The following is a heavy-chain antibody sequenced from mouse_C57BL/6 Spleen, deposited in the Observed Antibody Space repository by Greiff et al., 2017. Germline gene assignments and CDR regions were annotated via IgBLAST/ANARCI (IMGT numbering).Heavy chain of an antibody. V-gene: IGHV1-22*01. D-gene: IGHD2-4*01. CDR2: INPKNGGT. CDR3: ARMQFYDDGFDY. CDR1: GYTFTDYN. J-gene: IGHJ2*01. Sequence: EVKLMESGPELVKPGASVKMSCKASGYTFTDYNMNWVKQSHGKSLEWIGYINPKNGGTSYNQKFKGKATLTVNKTSSTAYMELRSLTSADSAVYYCARMQFYDDGFDYWGQGTTLTVSS.